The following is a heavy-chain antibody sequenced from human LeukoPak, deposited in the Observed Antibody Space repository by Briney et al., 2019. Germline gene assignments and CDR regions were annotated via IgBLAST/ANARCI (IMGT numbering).Heavy chain of an antibody. Sequence: GGSLRLSCAASGFTFSSYSMNWVRQAPGKGLEWVSYISSSSSTIYYADSVKGRFTISRDNAKNSLYLQMNSLRAEDTAVYYCARDSDDFWSGYYRNYYYYYMDVWGKGTTVTVSS. CDR1: GFTFSSYS. D-gene: IGHD3-3*01. CDR3: ARDSDDFWSGYYRNYYYYYMDV. J-gene: IGHJ6*03. V-gene: IGHV3-48*01. CDR2: ISSSSSTI.